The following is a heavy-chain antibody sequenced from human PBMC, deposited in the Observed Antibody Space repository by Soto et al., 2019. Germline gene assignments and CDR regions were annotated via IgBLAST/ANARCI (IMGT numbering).Heavy chain of an antibody. V-gene: IGHV3-74*01. J-gene: IGHJ5*02. CDR1: GFTFSSYW. CDR3: ARRGQEGPGLAH. Sequence: EVQLVESGGNLIQPGGSLRLSCAASGFTFSSYWMHWVRQAPGKGLVWVSRINSDGSSTSYVDSVKGRFTISRDNAKNTLYLQMNSLSVEDTAVYYCARRGQEGPGLAHWGQGTLVTGSS. CDR2: INSDGSST.